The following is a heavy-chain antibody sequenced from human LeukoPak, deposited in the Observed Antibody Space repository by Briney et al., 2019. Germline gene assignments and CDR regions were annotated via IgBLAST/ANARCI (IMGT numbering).Heavy chain of an antibody. CDR1: GFTFSSYG. V-gene: IGHV3-30*02. CDR2: IRYDGSNK. Sequence: GGSLRLSCAASGFTFSSYGMHWVRQAPGKGLEWVAFIRYDGSNKYYADSVKGRFTISRDNSKNTLYLQMNSLRAEDTAVYYCAKRSSSNKASPPFDYWGQGTLVTVSS. D-gene: IGHD6-13*01. J-gene: IGHJ4*02. CDR3: AKRSSSNKASPPFDY.